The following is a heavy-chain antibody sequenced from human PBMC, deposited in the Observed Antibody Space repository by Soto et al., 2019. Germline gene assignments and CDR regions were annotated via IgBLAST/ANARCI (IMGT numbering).Heavy chain of an antibody. Sequence: ASVKVSCKASGYTFTSYDINWVRQATGQGLEWMGWMNPNSGNTGYAQKFQGRVTMTRNTSISTAYMELSSLRSEDTAVYYCARKAGSSSWDYYYYYMDVWGKGTKVTVSS. V-gene: IGHV1-8*01. D-gene: IGHD6-13*01. CDR1: GYTFTSYD. CDR3: ARKAGSSSWDYYYYYMDV. J-gene: IGHJ6*03. CDR2: MNPNSGNT.